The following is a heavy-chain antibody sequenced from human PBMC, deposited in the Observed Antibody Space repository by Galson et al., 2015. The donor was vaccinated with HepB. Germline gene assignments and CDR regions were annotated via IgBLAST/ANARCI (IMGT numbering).Heavy chain of an antibody. J-gene: IGHJ4*02. CDR1: GFTFADYG. D-gene: IGHD4-17*01. CDR2: INWNGGST. Sequence: SLRLSCAASGFTFADYGMSWVRQAPGKGLEWVSGINWNGGSTGYADSVKGRFTISRDNAKNSLYLQMNSLRAEDTALYYCARAELGDGDFSNMVTDYWGLGTLVTVSS. CDR3: ARAELGDGDFSNMVTDY. V-gene: IGHV3-20*04.